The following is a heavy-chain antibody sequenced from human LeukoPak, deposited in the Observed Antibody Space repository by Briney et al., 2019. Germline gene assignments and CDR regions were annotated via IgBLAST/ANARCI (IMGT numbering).Heavy chain of an antibody. V-gene: IGHV4-59*01. Sequence: SETLSLTCTVSGGSINNYYWSWIRQPPGKGLEWIGSIYYSGGTNYNPSPKSRVTTSVDRSKNQFSLKLNSVTAADTAVYYCAREADYYYGSGLFDPWGQGTLVTVSS. J-gene: IGHJ5*02. D-gene: IGHD3-10*01. CDR1: GGSINNYY. CDR3: AREADYYYGSGLFDP. CDR2: IYYSGGT.